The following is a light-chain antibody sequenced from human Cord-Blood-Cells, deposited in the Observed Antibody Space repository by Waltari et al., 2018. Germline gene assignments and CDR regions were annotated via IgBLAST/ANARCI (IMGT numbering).Light chain of an antibody. CDR3: SSCTSSSTFV. CDR2: DVS. CDR1: SSDVGGYNY. Sequence: QSALTQPASVSGSPGQSITISCTGTSSDVGGYNYVSWYQQHPGKAPKLMVYDVSKRPSGVSNRFSCSKSGNTASLTISSLQAEDEADYYYSSCTSSSTFVFGGGTKLTVL. J-gene: IGLJ3*02. V-gene: IGLV2-14*01.